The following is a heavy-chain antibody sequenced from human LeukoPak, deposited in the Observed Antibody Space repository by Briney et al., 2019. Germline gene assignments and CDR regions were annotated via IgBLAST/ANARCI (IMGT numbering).Heavy chain of an antibody. CDR3: ATPSGSYDFDY. V-gene: IGHV3-21*05. J-gene: IGHJ4*02. D-gene: IGHD1-26*01. Sequence: GGSLRLSCVAAGFTFSRFEMNWVRQAPGKGLEWISHISTGTYIAYTDSVKGRFTISRDNAKNSLYLQMNSLRSEDTAVYYCATPSGSYDFDYWGQGTLVTVSS. CDR2: ISTGTYI. CDR1: GFTFSRFE.